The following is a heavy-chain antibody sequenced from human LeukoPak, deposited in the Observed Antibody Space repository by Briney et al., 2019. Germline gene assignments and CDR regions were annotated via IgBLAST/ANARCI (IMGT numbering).Heavy chain of an antibody. Sequence: SQTLSLTCTVSGGSLSSGSYYWSWIRQPAGKGLEWIGRIYTSGSTNYNPSLKSRVTISVDTSKNHFSLKLSSVTAADTAVYYCARAPMPNYYYYYMDVWGKGTTVTVSS. CDR2: IYTSGST. CDR3: ARAPMPNYYYYYMDV. J-gene: IGHJ6*03. D-gene: IGHD2-2*01. CDR1: GGSLSSGSYY. V-gene: IGHV4-61*02.